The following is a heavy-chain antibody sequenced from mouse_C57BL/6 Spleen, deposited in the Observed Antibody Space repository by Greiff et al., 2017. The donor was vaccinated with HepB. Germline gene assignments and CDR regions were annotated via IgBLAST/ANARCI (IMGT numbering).Heavy chain of an antibody. CDR2: ISSGGSYT. CDR3: ARGLRSYYFDY. Sequence: EVQRVESGGDLVKPGGSLKLSCAASGFTFSSYGMSWVRQTPDKRLEWVATISSGGSYTYYPDSVKGRFTISRDNAKNTLYLQMSSLKSEDTAMYYCARGLRSYYFDYWGQGTTLTVSS. D-gene: IGHD1-1*01. CDR1: GFTFSSYG. V-gene: IGHV5-6*01. J-gene: IGHJ2*01.